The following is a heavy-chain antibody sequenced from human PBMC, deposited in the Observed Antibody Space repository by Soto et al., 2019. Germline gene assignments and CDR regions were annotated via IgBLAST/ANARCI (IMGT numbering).Heavy chain of an antibody. V-gene: IGHV1-69*13. CDR3: ARHLYDYVWGSYRH. J-gene: IGHJ4*02. CDR2: IIPVFGTP. CDR1: GYILKNYA. D-gene: IGHD3-16*02. Sequence: SVKVSCKSSGYILKNYAVTWLRQAPGQGLEWMGGIIPVFGTPDYSQKFRGRVTITADESTSTVYMELRSLTSEDTAVYYCARHLYDYVWGSYRHWGQGTLVTVSS.